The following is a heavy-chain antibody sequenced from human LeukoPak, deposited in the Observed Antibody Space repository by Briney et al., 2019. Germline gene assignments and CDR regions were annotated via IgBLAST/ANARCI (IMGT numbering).Heavy chain of an antibody. J-gene: IGHJ1*01. Sequence: GASVKVSCKASGYTFTDYHIHWVRQAPGQGLEWMGWINPNTGGTNYAQKFQGRVTMTRDTSISTAYMELSRLRSDDTAVYYCALHAVAGTWKYDFQHWGQGTLVTVSS. V-gene: IGHV1-2*02. CDR1: GYTFTDYH. CDR3: ALHAVAGTWKYDFQH. CDR2: INPNTGGT. D-gene: IGHD6-19*01.